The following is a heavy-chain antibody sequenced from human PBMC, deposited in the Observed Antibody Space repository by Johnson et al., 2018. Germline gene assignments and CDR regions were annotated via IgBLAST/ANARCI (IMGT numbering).Heavy chain of an antibody. CDR2: ISSDGRNT. V-gene: IGHV3-30*03. J-gene: IGHJ1*01. CDR3: ARDKAPYYFDWYFQF. Sequence: QVQLVQSGGGAVQPGRSLRLSCVASGFTFGDFVMYWVRQAPGKGLEWVTAISSDGRNTYYADSVRGRFTISRDKAKNTLHLQMNSLRPEDTAVYYCARDKAPYYFDWYFQFWGQGTLVTGSP. CDR1: GFTFGDFV. D-gene: IGHD3-22*01.